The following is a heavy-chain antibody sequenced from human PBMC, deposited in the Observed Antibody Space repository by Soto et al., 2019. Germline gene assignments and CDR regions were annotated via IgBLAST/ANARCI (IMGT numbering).Heavy chain of an antibody. Sequence: PSETLSLTCAVYGGSFSGYYWSWIRQPPGKGLEWIGEINHSGSTNYNPSLKSRVTISVDTSKNQFSLKLSSVTAADTAVYYCARATLSWELTARWFDPWGQGTLVTVSS. CDR1: GGSFSGYY. CDR2: INHSGST. CDR3: ARATLSWELTARWFDP. D-gene: IGHD1-26*01. V-gene: IGHV4-34*01. J-gene: IGHJ5*02.